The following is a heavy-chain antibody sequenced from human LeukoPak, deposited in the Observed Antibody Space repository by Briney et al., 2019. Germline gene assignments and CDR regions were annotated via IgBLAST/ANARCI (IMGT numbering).Heavy chain of an antibody. CDR2: IIPIFGTA. CDR3: GGGHYDYVWGSYRMIDY. D-gene: IGHD3-16*02. Sequence: GSSVKVSCKASGGTFSSYAISWVRQAPGQGLEWMGGIIPIFGTANYAQKFQGRVTITADKSTGTADMELSSLRSEDTAVYYCGGGHYDYVWGSYRMIDYWGQGTLVTVSS. CDR1: GGTFSSYA. J-gene: IGHJ4*02. V-gene: IGHV1-69*06.